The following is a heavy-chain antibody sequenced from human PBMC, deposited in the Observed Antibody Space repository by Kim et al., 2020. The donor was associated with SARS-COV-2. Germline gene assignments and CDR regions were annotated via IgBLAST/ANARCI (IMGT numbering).Heavy chain of an antibody. CDR1: GGSFSGYY. CDR3: ARGLGGWYYYYYGMDV. V-gene: IGHV4-34*01. J-gene: IGHJ6*02. D-gene: IGHD6-19*01. Sequence: SETLSLTCAVYGGSFSGYYWSWIRQPPGKGLEWIGEINHSGSTNYNPSLKSRVTISVDTSKNQFSLKLSSVTAADTAVYYCARGLGGWYYYYYGMDVWGQGTTVTVSS. CDR2: INHSGST.